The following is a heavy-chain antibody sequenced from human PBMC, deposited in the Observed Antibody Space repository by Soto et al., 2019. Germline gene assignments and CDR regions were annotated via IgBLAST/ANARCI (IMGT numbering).Heavy chain of an antibody. CDR2: IYYSGST. V-gene: IGHV4-39*01. CDR1: GGSISSSSYY. Sequence: SETLSLTCTVSGGSISSSSYYWGWIRQPPGKGLEWIGSIYYSGSTYYNPSLKSRVTISVDTSKNQFSLKLSSVTAADTAVYYCARHSGSYYYYYYYGMDVWGQGTTVTVSS. J-gene: IGHJ6*02. D-gene: IGHD1-26*01. CDR3: ARHSGSYYYYYYYGMDV.